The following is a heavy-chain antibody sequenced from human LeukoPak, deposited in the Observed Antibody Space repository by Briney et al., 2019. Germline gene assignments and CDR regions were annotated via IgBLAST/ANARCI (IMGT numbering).Heavy chain of an antibody. Sequence: PSETLSLTCTVSGGSISSSSYYWGWIRQPPGKGLEWIGSIYCSGSTYYNPSLKSRVTISVDTSKNQFSLKLSSVTAADTAVYYCARPAIAAAGTGEFDYWGQGTLVTVSS. V-gene: IGHV4-39*07. CDR1: GGSISSSSYY. CDR3: ARPAIAAAGTGEFDY. D-gene: IGHD6-13*01. J-gene: IGHJ4*02. CDR2: IYCSGST.